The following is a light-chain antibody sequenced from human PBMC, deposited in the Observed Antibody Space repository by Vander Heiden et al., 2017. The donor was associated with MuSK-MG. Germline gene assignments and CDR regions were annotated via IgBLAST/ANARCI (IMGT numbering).Light chain of an antibody. Sequence: QSALTQPASVSGSPGQSITISCTGTSSDVGGYNYVSCYQQHTGKAPKLVIYEVSNRPSGVSSRFSGSKYGNTASLTISGLQTEDEADYYCNSFTSSSTVVFGGGTKLTVL. J-gene: IGLJ2*01. V-gene: IGLV2-14*03. CDR2: EVS. CDR1: SSDVGGYNY. CDR3: NSFTSSSTVV.